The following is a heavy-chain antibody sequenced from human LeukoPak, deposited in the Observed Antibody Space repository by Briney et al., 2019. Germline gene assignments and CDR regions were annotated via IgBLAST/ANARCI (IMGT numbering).Heavy chain of an antibody. CDR2: ISWNSGST. CDR1: GFTFDDHV. V-gene: IGHV3-9*01. J-gene: IGHJ3*02. CDR3: ARAVGATEVDAFDI. Sequence: PGRSLRLSCAASGFTFDDHVMHWVRQAPGKGLEWVSTISWNSGSTGYADSVKGRFTISRDNAKKSLYLQMNSLRAEDTALYHCARAVGATEVDAFDIWGQGTMVTVSS. D-gene: IGHD1-26*01.